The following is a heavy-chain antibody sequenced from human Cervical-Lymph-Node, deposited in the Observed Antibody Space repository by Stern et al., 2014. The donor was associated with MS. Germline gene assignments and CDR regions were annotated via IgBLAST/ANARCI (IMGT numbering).Heavy chain of an antibody. CDR2: VSGSGVNA. CDR3: AKDPNSSGWTISYYYDF. Sequence: EVQLVESGAGLVQPGGSLRLSCAASGFTLSSYAMSWVRQAPGGGLELVSAVSGSGVNAYDADSVKGRFTISRDTSTNTLFLHMTSLRAEDTAVYYCAKDPNSSGWTISYYYDFWGQGTLVTVSS. J-gene: IGHJ4*02. D-gene: IGHD6-19*01. CDR1: GFTLSSYA. V-gene: IGHV3-23*04.